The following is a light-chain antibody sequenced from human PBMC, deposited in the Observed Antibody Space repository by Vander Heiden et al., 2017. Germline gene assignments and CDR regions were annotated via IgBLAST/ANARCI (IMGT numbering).Light chain of an antibody. J-gene: IGLJ2*01. V-gene: IGLV3-1*01. CDR1: NLGDKY. CDR3: QAWDSSTVV. Sequence: SYALTQPPSVSVSPGQTASITCSGDNLGDKYACWYQQKPGQSPVLVTYQDSTRPSGIPERFSGSNSGNTATLTISGTQAMDETDYYCQAWDSSTVVFGGGTKLTVL. CDR2: QDS.